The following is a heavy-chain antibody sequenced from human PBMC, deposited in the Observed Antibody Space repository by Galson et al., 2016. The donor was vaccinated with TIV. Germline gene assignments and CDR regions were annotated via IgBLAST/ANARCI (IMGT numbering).Heavy chain of an antibody. J-gene: IGHJ4*02. CDR3: AKPIRQSGYSYGFDH. Sequence: SLRLSCAASGFSFSNSAMYWVRQAPGKGLEWVSSISGVNDGRNDADSVKGRFTIARDNFKNMVYLQMDNLGAEDTAVYFCAKPIRQSGYSYGFDHWGQGTLVTVSS. D-gene: IGHD5-18*01. CDR1: GFSFSNSA. CDR2: ISGVNDGR. V-gene: IGHV3-23*01.